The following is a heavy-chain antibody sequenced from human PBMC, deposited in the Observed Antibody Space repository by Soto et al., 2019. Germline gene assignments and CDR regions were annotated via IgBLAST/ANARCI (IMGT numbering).Heavy chain of an antibody. D-gene: IGHD3-3*01. V-gene: IGHV1-69*13. CDR1: GGTFSSYA. J-gene: IGHJ6*02. CDR3: AGARHVFWSGYYEDYYYYGMDV. Sequence: GASVKVSCKASGGTFSSYAISWVRQAPGQGLEWMGGIIPIFGTANYAQKFQGRVTITADESTSTAYMELSSLRSEDTAVYYCAGARHVFWSGYYEDYYYYGMDVWGQGTTVTVSS. CDR2: IIPIFGTA.